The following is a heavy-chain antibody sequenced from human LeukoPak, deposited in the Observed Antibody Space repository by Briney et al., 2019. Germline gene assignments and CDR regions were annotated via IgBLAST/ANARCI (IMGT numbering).Heavy chain of an antibody. Sequence: KPSETLSLTCTVSGGSISSYYWSWIRQPPGKGLEWIGYIYYSGSTNYNPSLKSRVTISVDTSKNQFSLKLSSVTAADTAVYYCARVYCSSTSCYIGYFDYWGQGTLVTVSS. CDR2: IYYSGST. J-gene: IGHJ4*02. V-gene: IGHV4-59*01. D-gene: IGHD2-2*02. CDR3: ARVYCSSTSCYIGYFDY. CDR1: GGSISSYY.